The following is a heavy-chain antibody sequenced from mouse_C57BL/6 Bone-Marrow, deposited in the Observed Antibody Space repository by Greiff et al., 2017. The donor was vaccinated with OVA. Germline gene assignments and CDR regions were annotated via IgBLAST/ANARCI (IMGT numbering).Heavy chain of an antibody. CDR2: IRLKSDNYAT. Sequence: EVQLVESGGGLVQPGGSMKLSCVASGFTFSNYWMNWVRQSPEKGLEWVAQIRLKSDNYATHYAESMKGRFTISRDASKSSGYLQMSNLRAEDPGIYYCTDKGDYWGKGPTLTVSS. CDR1: GFTFSNYW. V-gene: IGHV6-3*01. J-gene: IGHJ2*01. CDR3: TDKGDY.